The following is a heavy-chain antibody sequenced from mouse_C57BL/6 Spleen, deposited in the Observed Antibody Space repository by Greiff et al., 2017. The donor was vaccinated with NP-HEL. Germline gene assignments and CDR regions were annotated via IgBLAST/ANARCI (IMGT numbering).Heavy chain of an antibody. CDR1: GYTFTDYY. D-gene: IGHD2-3*01. CDR2: INPNNGGT. V-gene: IGHV1-26*01. J-gene: IGHJ4*01. CDR3: ASYDGDYLFAMDD. Sequence: VQLQQSGPELVKPGASVKISCKASGYTFTDYYMNWVKQSHGKSLEWIGDINPNNGGTSYNQKFKGKATLTVDKSSSTAYMELRSLTSEDSAVYYCASYDGDYLFAMDDWGQGTSVTVSS.